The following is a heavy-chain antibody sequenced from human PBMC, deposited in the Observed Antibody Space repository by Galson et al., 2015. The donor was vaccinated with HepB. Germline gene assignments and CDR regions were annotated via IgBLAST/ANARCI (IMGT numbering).Heavy chain of an antibody. V-gene: IGHV4-59*01. CDR2: IYYTGST. J-gene: IGHJ4*02. CDR1: GGSISSYY. D-gene: IGHD6-19*01. Sequence: LSLTCTVSGGSISSYYWSWIRQPPGKGLEWIGYIYYTGSTNYNPSLKSRVTTSLDTSKNQFSLKLSSVTAADTAVYYCARPYSSGWYYFDYWGPGTLVTVSS. CDR3: ARPYSSGWYYFDY.